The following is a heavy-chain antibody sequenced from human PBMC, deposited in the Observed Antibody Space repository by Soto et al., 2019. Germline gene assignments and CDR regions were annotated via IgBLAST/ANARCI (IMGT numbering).Heavy chain of an antibody. D-gene: IGHD3-3*01. J-gene: IGHJ6*02. Sequence: ASVKVSCKASGYTFTGYYMHWVRQAPGQGLEWMGWINPNSGGTNYAQKLQGRVTMTTDTSTSTAYMELRSLRSDDTAVYYCARDPYDFWSGYSPPYYYGMDVWGQGTTVTVSS. CDR2: INPNSGGT. CDR3: ARDPYDFWSGYSPPYYYGMDV. V-gene: IGHV1-2*02. CDR1: GYTFTGYY.